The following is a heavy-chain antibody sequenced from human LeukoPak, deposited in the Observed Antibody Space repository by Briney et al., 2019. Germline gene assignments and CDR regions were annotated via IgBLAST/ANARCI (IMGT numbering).Heavy chain of an antibody. Sequence: GGSLRLSGAASGFTFSSYWMSWVRQAPGKGLEWVANIKQDGSEKYYVDSVKGRFTISRDNAKNSLYLQMNSLRAEDTAVYYCARVVSLIVVVIDAFDIWGQGTMVTVSS. J-gene: IGHJ3*02. CDR2: IKQDGSEK. D-gene: IGHD3-22*01. CDR3: ARVVSLIVVVIDAFDI. CDR1: GFTFSSYW. V-gene: IGHV3-7*01.